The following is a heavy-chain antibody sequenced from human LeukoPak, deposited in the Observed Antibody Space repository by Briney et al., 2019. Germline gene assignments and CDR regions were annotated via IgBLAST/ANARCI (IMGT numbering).Heavy chain of an antibody. D-gene: IGHD6-13*01. CDR3: AKSGAEQQLVSSDYYYYYGMDV. Sequence: GGSLRLSCAASGFTFDDYAMHWVRQAPGKGLEWVSLISGDGGSTYYADSVKGRFTFSRDNSKNSLYLQMNSLRTEDTALYYCAKSGAEQQLVSSDYYYYYGMDVWGQGTTVTVSS. J-gene: IGHJ6*02. V-gene: IGHV3-43*02. CDR1: GFTFDDYA. CDR2: ISGDGGST.